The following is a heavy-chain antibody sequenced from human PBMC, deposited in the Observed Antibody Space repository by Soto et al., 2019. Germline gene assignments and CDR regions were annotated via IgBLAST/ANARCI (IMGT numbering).Heavy chain of an antibody. CDR2: IYWDDDK. V-gene: IGHV2-5*02. D-gene: IGHD4-17*01. J-gene: IGHJ4*02. CDR1: GLSRSTSVVG. CDR3: AHSLRYGDIGY. Sequence: QITLKESGPTLVKTTHTLTLIWSFSGLSRSTSVVGVGWIRQHRRKALEWLALIYWDDDKRYSPSLKSRLTITKDTSKNQVVLTMTNMDPVDTATYYCAHSLRYGDIGYWGQGTLVTVSS.